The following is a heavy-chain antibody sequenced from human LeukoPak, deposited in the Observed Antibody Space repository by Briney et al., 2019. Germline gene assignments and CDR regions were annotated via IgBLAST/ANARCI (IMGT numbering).Heavy chain of an antibody. CDR2: ISSSGSTI. J-gene: IGHJ6*03. D-gene: IGHD3-3*01. CDR1: GFTFSDYY. CDR3: ARVVEWFPISYMDV. V-gene: IGHV3-11*01. Sequence: GGSLRLSCAASGFTFSDYYMSWIRQAPGKGLEWVSYISSSGSTIYYADSVKGRFTISRDNAKNSLYLQMNSLRAEDTAVYYCARVVEWFPISYMDVWGKGTTVTVSS.